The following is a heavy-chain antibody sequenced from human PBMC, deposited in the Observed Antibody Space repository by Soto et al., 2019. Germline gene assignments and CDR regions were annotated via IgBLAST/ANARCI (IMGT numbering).Heavy chain of an antibody. CDR1: GGSFSGYY. V-gene: IGHV4-34*01. Sequence: SETLSLTCAVYGGSFSGYYWSWIRQPPGKGLEWIGEINHSGSTNYNPSLKSRVTISVDTSKNQFSLKLSSVTAADTAVYYCARGHYGGDGIYYYYGMDVWGQGTTVTVSS. CDR3: ARGHYGGDGIYYYYGMDV. CDR2: INHSGST. D-gene: IGHD3-16*01. J-gene: IGHJ6*02.